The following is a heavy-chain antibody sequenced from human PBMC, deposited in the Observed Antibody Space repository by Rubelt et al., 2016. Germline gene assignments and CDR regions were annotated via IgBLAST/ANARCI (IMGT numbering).Heavy chain of an antibody. J-gene: IGHJ5*02. D-gene: IGHD3-22*01. CDR1: GFTFSNAW. V-gene: IGHV3-15*01. Sequence: SLRLSCAASGFTFSNAWMSWVRQAPGNGLEWVGRIKSKTDGGTTDYAAPVKGRFTISRDDSKNTLYLQMNSLKTEDTAVYYCTTDRYYYDSSGFPWFDPWGQGTLVTVSS. CDR3: TTDRYYYDSSGFPWFDP. CDR2: IKSKTDGGTT.